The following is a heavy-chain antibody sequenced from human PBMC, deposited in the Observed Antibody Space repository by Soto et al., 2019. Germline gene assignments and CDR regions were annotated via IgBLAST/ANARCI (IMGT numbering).Heavy chain of an antibody. V-gene: IGHV3-74*01. CDR3: GTTFEY. D-gene: IGHD1-1*01. J-gene: IGHJ4*02. CDR1: GFTFSNYW. CDR2: INNDGSRT. Sequence: EVQVVESGGALVQPGGSLRLSCAASGFTFSNYWMHWVRQVPGEGLVWVSSINNDGSRTWYADSVRGRIAMSRDNARNLVYLQMISLGAEDTAVYYCGTTFEYWGQGALVTVSS.